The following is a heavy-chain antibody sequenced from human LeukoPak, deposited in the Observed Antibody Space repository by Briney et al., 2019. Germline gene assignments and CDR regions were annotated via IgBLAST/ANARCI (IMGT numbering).Heavy chain of an antibody. V-gene: IGHV4-39*01. Sequence: PSETLSLTCTVSSDSIYSSNYYWGWIRQPPGKGLEWIGSIYYSGSTYYNSSLKSRVTISVDTSKNQFSLKLSSLTAADTAVYYCARAAYCGGDCYLFDYWGQGTLVAVFS. CDR2: IYYSGST. CDR1: SDSIYSSNYY. J-gene: IGHJ4*02. D-gene: IGHD2-21*02. CDR3: ARAAYCGGDCYLFDY.